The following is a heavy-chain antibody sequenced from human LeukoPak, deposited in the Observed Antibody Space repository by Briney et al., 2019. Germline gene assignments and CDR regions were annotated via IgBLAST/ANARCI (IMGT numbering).Heavy chain of an antibody. J-gene: IGHJ5*02. CDR2: INHSGST. V-gene: IGHV4-34*01. Sequence: SETLSLTCTVSGGSISSYYWSWIRQPPGKGLEWIGEINHSGSTNYNPSLKSRVTISVDTSKNQFSLKLSSVTAADTAVYYCARAMVRGALGLQVDPWGQGTLVTVSS. CDR1: GGSISSYY. D-gene: IGHD3-10*01. CDR3: ARAMVRGALGLQVDP.